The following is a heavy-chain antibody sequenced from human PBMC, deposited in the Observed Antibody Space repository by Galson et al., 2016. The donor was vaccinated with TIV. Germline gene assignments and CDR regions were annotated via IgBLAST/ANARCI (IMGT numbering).Heavy chain of an antibody. D-gene: IGHD3-22*01. Sequence: SVKVSSKASGYTFTSFDISWIRQAPGQGLEWMGWMSPSNGNTGYAQKFRGRITMTRHPSTTTVYMELSGLTSEDTAVYYCARGHYYDSSGYSFDFWGQGTLVTVSS. CDR1: GYTFTSFD. J-gene: IGHJ4*02. V-gene: IGHV1-8*01. CDR2: MSPSNGNT. CDR3: ARGHYYDSSGYSFDF.